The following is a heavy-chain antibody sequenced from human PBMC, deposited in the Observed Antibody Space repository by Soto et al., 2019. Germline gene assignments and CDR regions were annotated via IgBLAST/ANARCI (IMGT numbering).Heavy chain of an antibody. CDR2: ISGSGGST. Sequence: GGSLRLSCAASGFTFSSYAMSWVRQAPGKGLEWVSTISGSGGSTYYADSVKGRFTVSRDDSKSTLYLQMNSLRAEDTAIYYCAKDPLYTWTPGGAWFDPGGQGTPVTVS. J-gene: IGHJ5*02. CDR3: AKDPLYTWTPGGAWFDP. V-gene: IGHV3-23*01. CDR1: GFTFSSYA. D-gene: IGHD1-1*01.